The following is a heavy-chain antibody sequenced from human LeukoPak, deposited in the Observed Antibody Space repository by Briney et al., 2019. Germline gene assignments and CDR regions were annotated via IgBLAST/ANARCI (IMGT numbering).Heavy chain of an antibody. Sequence: PSETLSLTCTVSGGSISSHYWSWIRQPPGKGLEWIGYIYYSGSTNYNPSLKSRVTISVDTSKNQFSLKLSSVTAADTAVYYCARDAAGGGYSWFDPWGQGTLVTVSS. J-gene: IGHJ5*02. CDR1: GGSISSHY. CDR3: ARDAAGGGYSWFDP. D-gene: IGHD3-22*01. V-gene: IGHV4-59*11. CDR2: IYYSGST.